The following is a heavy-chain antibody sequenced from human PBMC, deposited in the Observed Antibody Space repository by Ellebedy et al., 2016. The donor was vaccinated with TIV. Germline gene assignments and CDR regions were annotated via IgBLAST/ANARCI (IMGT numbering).Heavy chain of an antibody. CDR3: AVGGCNGWDISFDF. D-gene: IGHD6-19*01. CDR2: ISGYNGNT. V-gene: IGHV1-18*01. J-gene: IGHJ4*02. CDR1: GYTFTNYG. Sequence: AASVKVSCKASGYTFTNYGITWVRQAPGEGLEWMGWISGYNGNTNYAQKFQGRVTMTTDTSTSTAYMEWRSLRSDDTAVYYCAVGGCNGWDISFDFWGQGTLVTVSS.